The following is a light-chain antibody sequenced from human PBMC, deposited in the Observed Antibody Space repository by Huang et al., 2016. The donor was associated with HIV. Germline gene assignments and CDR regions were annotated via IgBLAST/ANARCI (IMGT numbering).Light chain of an antibody. CDR1: QSVSFD. V-gene: IGKV3-15*01. CDR3: QQYNNWPWT. CDR2: GAS. Sequence: EIVMTQSPATLSVSPGERATLSCRATQSVSFDLAWYQQSGGQAPRLRIYGASTRATGIPARFSGSGSGTEFTLTISSLQSEDFAVYYCQQYNNWPWTFGQGTKVEIE. J-gene: IGKJ1*01.